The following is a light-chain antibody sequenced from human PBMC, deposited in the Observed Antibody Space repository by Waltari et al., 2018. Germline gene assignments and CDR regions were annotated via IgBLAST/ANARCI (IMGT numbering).Light chain of an antibody. CDR2: DAS. V-gene: IGKV3-15*01. Sequence: DILMTQSPAALSVSPGERATFSCRASQSISSNLVWYQQKPGQAPRLLIFDASTRATGVPARFRGSGSGTEFTLTISSLQSEDSAIYYCQQYNRWPPLTFGGGTKVEIK. CDR3: QQYNRWPPLT. CDR1: QSISSN. J-gene: IGKJ4*01.